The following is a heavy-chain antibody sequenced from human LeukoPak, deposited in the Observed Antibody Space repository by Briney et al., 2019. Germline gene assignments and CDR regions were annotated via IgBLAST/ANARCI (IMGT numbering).Heavy chain of an antibody. CDR1: GGTFSSYA. CDR3: ARDGFPRYCSGGSCYSRDDAFDI. Sequence: SVKVSCKASGGTFSSYAISWVRQAPGQGLEWMGGIIPIFGTANYAQKFQGRVTITADKSTNTAYMELSSLRSEDTAVYYCARDGFPRYCSGGSCYSRDDAFDIWGQGTMVNGSS. D-gene: IGHD2-15*01. J-gene: IGHJ3*02. V-gene: IGHV1-69*06. CDR2: IIPIFGTA.